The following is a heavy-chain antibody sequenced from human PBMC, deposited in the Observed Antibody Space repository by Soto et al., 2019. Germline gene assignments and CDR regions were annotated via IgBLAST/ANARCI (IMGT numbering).Heavy chain of an antibody. Sequence: ASVKVSCKASGYTFTSYGISWVRQAPGQGLEWMGWISAYNGNTNYAQKLQGRVTMTTDTSTSTAYMELRSLRSDDTAVYYCAIVREIRLAPTPFGVWCKATTVTGSS. J-gene: IGHJ6*03. CDR2: ISAYNGNT. V-gene: IGHV1-18*01. D-gene: IGHD1-26*01. CDR3: AIVREIRLAPTPFGV. CDR1: GYTFTSYG.